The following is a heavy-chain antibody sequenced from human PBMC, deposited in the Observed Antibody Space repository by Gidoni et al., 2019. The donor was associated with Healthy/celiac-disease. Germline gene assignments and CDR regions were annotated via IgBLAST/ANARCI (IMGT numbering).Heavy chain of an antibody. CDR2: IYYSGST. J-gene: IGHJ6*02. D-gene: IGHD3-16*01. Sequence: QLQLQESGPGLVKPSETLSLTCTVSGGSISSSSYYWGWIRQPPGTGLEWIGSIYYSGSTYYNPSLKSRVTISVDTSKNQFSLKLSSVTAADTAVYYCASTLGGPTTSYYYYGMDVWGQGTTVTVSS. CDR3: ASTLGGPTTSYYYYGMDV. CDR1: GGSISSSSYY. V-gene: IGHV4-39*01.